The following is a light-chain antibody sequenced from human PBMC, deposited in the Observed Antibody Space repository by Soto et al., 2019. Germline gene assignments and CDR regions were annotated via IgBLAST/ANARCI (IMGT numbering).Light chain of an antibody. V-gene: IGKV3D-15*01. CDR1: QSVDSN. Sequence: EIVMTQSPATLSVSPGDGATLSCRASQSVDSNLAWYQQKPGQTPRLLIYGASTRPTGIPARFSGSGSGTEFTLTISRLEPEDFAVYFCQQYAGPPTTFGQGTRLEIK. CDR2: GAS. J-gene: IGKJ5*01. CDR3: QQYAGPPTT.